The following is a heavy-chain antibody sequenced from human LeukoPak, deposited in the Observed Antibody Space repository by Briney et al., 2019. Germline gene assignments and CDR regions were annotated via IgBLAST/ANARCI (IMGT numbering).Heavy chain of an antibody. CDR3: ARGMGVLVPAATWFDP. D-gene: IGHD2-2*01. Sequence: ASVKVSCMASGYTFTGYYMHWVRQAPGQGLEWMGWINPNSGGTNYAQKFQGRVTMTRDPSISTAYMELRSLISDDTAVYYCARGMGVLVPAATWFDPWGQGTLVTVSS. J-gene: IGHJ5*02. V-gene: IGHV1-2*02. CDR2: INPNSGGT. CDR1: GYTFTGYY.